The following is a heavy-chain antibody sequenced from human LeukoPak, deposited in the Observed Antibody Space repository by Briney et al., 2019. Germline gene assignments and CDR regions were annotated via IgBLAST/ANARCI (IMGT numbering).Heavy chain of an antibody. D-gene: IGHD4-23*01. Sequence: SETLSLTCSVSGGSIRSYYWSWIRQPAGKGLEWIGRLYNSGTTKDNPALKSRVTMSVDTSRNQVSLRLSSVTVADTAVYYCARDREGDYGGNWFDPWGQGILVTVSS. CDR2: LYNSGTT. CDR1: GGSIRSYY. CDR3: ARDREGDYGGNWFDP. J-gene: IGHJ5*02. V-gene: IGHV4-4*07.